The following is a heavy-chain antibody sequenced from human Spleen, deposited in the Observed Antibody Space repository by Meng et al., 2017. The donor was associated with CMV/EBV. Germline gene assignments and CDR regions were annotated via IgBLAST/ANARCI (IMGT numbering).Heavy chain of an antibody. CDR3: VRAIFGVYYGMDV. Sequence: GESLKISCAASEFTFSSYSMNWVRQAPGKGLEWVSSISSTSSYIYYADSVKGRFTISRDNAKNSLYLQMNSLRAEDTAVYYCVRAIFGVYYGMDVWGQGTTVTVSS. D-gene: IGHD3-3*01. CDR1: EFTFSSYS. CDR2: ISSTSSYI. J-gene: IGHJ6*02. V-gene: IGHV3-21*04.